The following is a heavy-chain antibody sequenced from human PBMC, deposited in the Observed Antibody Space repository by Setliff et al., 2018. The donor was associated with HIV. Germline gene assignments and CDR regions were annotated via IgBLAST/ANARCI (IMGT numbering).Heavy chain of an antibody. V-gene: IGHV3-72*01. CDR1: GFTFDRYW. J-gene: IGHJ6*03. Sequence: PGGSLRLSCAASGFTFDRYWMSWLRQAPGEGLEWVGRSRNKVNSYTTEYAASVKGRFTISRDDSKNSLYLQMNSLKTEDTAVYYCARGRLLWSGSYYYYYMDVWGKGTTVTVSS. CDR3: ARGRLLWSGSYYYYYMDV. D-gene: IGHD3-10*01. CDR2: SRNKVNSYTT.